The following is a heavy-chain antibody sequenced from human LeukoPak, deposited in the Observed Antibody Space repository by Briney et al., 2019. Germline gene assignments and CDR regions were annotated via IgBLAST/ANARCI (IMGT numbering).Heavy chain of an antibody. V-gene: IGHV1-3*01. Sequence: ASVKVFCKASGYTFTSYAMHWVRQAPGQRLEWMGWINAGNGNTKYSQKFQGRVTITRDTSASTAYMELSSLRSEDTAVYYCARDSTYGGSYLPSDDYWGQGTLVTVSS. CDR1: GYTFTSYA. CDR2: INAGNGNT. J-gene: IGHJ4*02. D-gene: IGHD1-26*01. CDR3: ARDSTYGGSYLPSDDY.